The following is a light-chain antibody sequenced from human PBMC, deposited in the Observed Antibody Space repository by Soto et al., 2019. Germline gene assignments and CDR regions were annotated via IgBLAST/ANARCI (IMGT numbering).Light chain of an antibody. CDR1: QGISNY. Sequence: DIQMTQSPSAMSASVGDRVTITCRASQGISNYLAWFQQKPGEVPKRLIYAAYSLQSGVQSRFSGSGSGTEFTLTIRSLQPDDFATYFCKQYHTYPITFGQGTRLEIK. CDR2: AAY. CDR3: KQYHTYPIT. V-gene: IGKV1-17*03. J-gene: IGKJ5*01.